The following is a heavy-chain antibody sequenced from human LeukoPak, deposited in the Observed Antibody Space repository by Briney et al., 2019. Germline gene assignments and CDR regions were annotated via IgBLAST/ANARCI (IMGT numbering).Heavy chain of an antibody. V-gene: IGHV1-18*01. D-gene: IGHD6-13*01. J-gene: IGHJ4*02. CDR1: GYTFTSYG. Sequence: GASVKVSCKASGYTFTSYGISWVRQAPGQGLEWMGWISAYNGNTNYAQKLQGRVTMTTDTSTSTAYMELRSLRSDDTAVYYCARDSFSAAAGIFDYWGQGTLVTVSS. CDR3: ARDSFSAAAGIFDY. CDR2: ISAYNGNT.